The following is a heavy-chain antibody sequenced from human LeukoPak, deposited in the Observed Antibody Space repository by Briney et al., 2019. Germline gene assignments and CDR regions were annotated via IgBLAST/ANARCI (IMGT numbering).Heavy chain of an antibody. V-gene: IGHV3-48*01. D-gene: IGHD3-10*01. CDR2: ISSSSSTI. CDR3: ARPHPEGGAGSHFLKN. J-gene: IGHJ4*02. CDR1: GFTFSSYS. Sequence: GGSLRLSCAASGFTFSSYSMNWVRQAPGKGLEWVSYISSSSSTIYYADSVKGRFTISRDNAKNSLYLQMNSLRGEDTAVYYCARPHPEGGAGSHFLKNWGQGTLVTVSS.